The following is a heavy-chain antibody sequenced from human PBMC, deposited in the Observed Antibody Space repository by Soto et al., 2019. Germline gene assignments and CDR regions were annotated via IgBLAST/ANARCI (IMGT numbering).Heavy chain of an antibody. CDR3: ARVGNFRTRDV. D-gene: IGHD3-3*01. CDR2: IKEDGSEK. CDR1: GFTFSSHW. V-gene: IGHV3-7*01. J-gene: IGHJ6*04. Sequence: ESGGGLVQPGGSLRLSCAASGFTFSSHWMTWVRQAPGKGLEWVANIKEDGSEKYYVDSVKGRFTISRDNAQNSLHLQMNSLRGEDTAVYYCARVGNFRTRDVWGKGTTVTVSS.